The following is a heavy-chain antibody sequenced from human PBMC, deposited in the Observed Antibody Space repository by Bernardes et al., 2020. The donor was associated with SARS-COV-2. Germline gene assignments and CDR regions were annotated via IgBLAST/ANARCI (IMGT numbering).Heavy chain of an antibody. D-gene: IGHD4-17*01. CDR2: IWHDGSRE. V-gene: IGHV3-33*01. Sequence: SLRLSCSASGFTFLDYTMHWVRQAPGKGLEWVAVIWHDGSREYYVDSVKGRFAISRDNSNNTLYLQMNNLRVEDTALYRCATEDGEWLESWGQGTLVTVSS. J-gene: IGHJ5*01. CDR1: GFTFLDYT. CDR3: ATEDGEWLES.